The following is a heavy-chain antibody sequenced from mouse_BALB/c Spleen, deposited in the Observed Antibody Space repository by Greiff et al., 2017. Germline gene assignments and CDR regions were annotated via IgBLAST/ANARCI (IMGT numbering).Heavy chain of an antibody. J-gene: IGHJ4*01. CDR1: GFTFSSYT. V-gene: IGHV5-6-4*01. Sequence: EVKLVESGGGLVKPGGSLKLSCAASGFTFSSYTMSWVRQTPEKRLEWVATISSGGSSTYYPDSVKGRFTISRDNAKNTLYLQMSSLKSEDTAMYYFTRVWDDSMDYWGQGTSVTVSS. CDR3: TRVWDDSMDY. CDR2: ISSGGSST. D-gene: IGHD4-1*01.